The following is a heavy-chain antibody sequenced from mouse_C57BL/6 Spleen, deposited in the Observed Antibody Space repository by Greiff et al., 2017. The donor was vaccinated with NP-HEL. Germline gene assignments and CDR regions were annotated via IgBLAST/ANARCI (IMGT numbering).Heavy chain of an antibody. CDR3: TCGVYDYDVEFAY. CDR2: INPKTGGT. D-gene: IGHD2-4*01. CDR1: GYTFTDYN. V-gene: IGHV1-18*01. J-gene: IGHJ3*01. Sequence: EVQLQQPGPELVKPGASVKIPCKASGYTFTDYNMDWVKQSHGRSLEWIGDINPKTGGTNYNQKFKGKATLTVDKSSSTTKMELRSLTSEDPAVYYCTCGVYDYDVEFAYWGPGTLVTVSA.